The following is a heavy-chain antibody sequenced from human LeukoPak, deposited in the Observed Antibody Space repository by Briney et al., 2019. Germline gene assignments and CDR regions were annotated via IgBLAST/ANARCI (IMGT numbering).Heavy chain of an antibody. CDR1: GFTFSSHA. CDR3: AKDPYGTMYFDY. Sequence: GGSLRLSCAASGFTFSSHALSWVRQAPGKVLEWVSSLSGSGYNTYYADSVKGRFTISRDNSKNTVYLQMNSLRAEDTAVYYCAKDPYGTMYFDYWGQGTLVTVSS. V-gene: IGHV3-23*01. D-gene: IGHD2-2*01. J-gene: IGHJ4*02. CDR2: LSGSGYNT.